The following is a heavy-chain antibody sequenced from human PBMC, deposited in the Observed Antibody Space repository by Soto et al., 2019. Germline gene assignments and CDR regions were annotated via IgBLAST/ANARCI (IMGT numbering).Heavy chain of an antibody. D-gene: IGHD6-6*01. CDR1: GFTFSSYS. CDR2: ISSSSSTI. Sequence: SLRLSCAASGFTFSSYSMNWVRQAPGKGQEWVSYISSSSSTIYYADSVKGRFTISRDNAKNSLYLQMNSLRDEDTAVYYCARPEYSSSSYGMAFWGQGTTVTVSS. J-gene: IGHJ6*02. CDR3: ARPEYSSSSYGMAF. V-gene: IGHV3-48*02.